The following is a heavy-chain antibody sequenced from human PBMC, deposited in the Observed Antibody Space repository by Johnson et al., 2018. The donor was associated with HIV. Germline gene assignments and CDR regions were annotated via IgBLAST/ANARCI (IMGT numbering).Heavy chain of an antibody. Sequence: VQLVESGGGLVKPGGSLRLSCAASGFTFSNYDMHWVRQGTGKGLEWVSGIGNAGDTYYPGSVKGRFTISRENAKNSLYLQMNSLRAGDTAVYYCARDSYYYDSSGYYYHAFDIWGQGTMVTVSS. D-gene: IGHD3-22*01. CDR1: GFTFSNYD. CDR3: ARDSYYYDSSGYYYHAFDI. J-gene: IGHJ3*02. CDR2: IGNAGDT. V-gene: IGHV3-13*01.